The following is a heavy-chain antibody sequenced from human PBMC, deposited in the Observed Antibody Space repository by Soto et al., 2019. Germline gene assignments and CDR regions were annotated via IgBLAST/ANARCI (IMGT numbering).Heavy chain of an antibody. V-gene: IGHV4-34*01. CDR2: INHSGST. J-gene: IGHJ4*02. CDR1: GGSFSGYY. CDR3: ARRTVTTSDYFDY. Sequence: SETLSLTCAVYGGSFSGYYWSWIRQPPGKGLEWIGEINHSGSTYYNPSLKSRVTISVDTSKNQFSLKLSSVTAADTAVYYCARRTVTTSDYFDYWGQGTLVTVSS. D-gene: IGHD4-17*01.